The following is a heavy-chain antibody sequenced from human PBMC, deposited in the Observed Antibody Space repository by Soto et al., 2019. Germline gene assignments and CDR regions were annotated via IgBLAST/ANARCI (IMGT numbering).Heavy chain of an antibody. CDR3: ARENSPAGLDV. D-gene: IGHD6-13*01. J-gene: IGHJ6*02. CDR2: ISTSGSTI. V-gene: IGHV3-48*03. Sequence: EVQLVESGGGLAQPGGSLRLSCAASGFTFSLYEMTWVRQAPGKGLEWLSYISTSGSTIYHADSVKGRFTISRDNAKNSLFLQMNSLRAEDTAVYCCARENSPAGLDVWGQGTTVTVSS. CDR1: GFTFSLYE.